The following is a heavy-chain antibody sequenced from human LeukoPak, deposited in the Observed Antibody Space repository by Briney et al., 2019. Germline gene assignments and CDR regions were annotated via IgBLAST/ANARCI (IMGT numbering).Heavy chain of an antibody. D-gene: IGHD3-10*01. CDR1: GFTFSSYA. CDR2: ISGSGGST. J-gene: IGHJ6*02. Sequence: GGSLRLSCAASGFTFSSYAMSWVRQAPGKGLEWVSTISGSGGSTYYADSVEGRFTISRDNSKNTLYLQMNSLRAEDTAVYYCAKEGVWGITMVRGVTGNGMDVWGQGTTVTVSS. V-gene: IGHV3-23*01. CDR3: AKEGVWGITMVRGVTGNGMDV.